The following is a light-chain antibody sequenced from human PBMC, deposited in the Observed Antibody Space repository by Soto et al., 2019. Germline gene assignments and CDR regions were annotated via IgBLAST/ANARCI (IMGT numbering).Light chain of an antibody. Sequence: QSALTQPRSVSGSPGQSVTISCTGSSSDVGNYNYVSWYQQYPGKAPKLMIYDVSKRPSGVPDRFSGSKSGNTASLTISGLQAEDEADYHCCSYAGSYIVLFGGGTKLTVL. V-gene: IGLV2-11*01. J-gene: IGLJ2*01. CDR3: CSYAGSYIVL. CDR2: DVS. CDR1: SSDVGNYNY.